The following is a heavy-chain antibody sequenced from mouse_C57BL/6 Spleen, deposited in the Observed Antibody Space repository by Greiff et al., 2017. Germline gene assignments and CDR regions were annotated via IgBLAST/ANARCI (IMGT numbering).Heavy chain of an antibody. CDR1: GYTFTGYW. CDR2: ILPGSGST. V-gene: IGHV1-9*01. J-gene: IGHJ3*01. D-gene: IGHD1-1*01. CDR3: ARYPNYYGSSLHAD. Sequence: VQLQQSGAELMKPGASVKLSCKATGYTFTGYWIEWVKQRPGHGLEWIGEILPGSGSTNYNEKFKGKATFTADTSSNTAYMQLSSLTTEDSAIDYCARYPNYYGSSLHADWGQGTLVTVSA.